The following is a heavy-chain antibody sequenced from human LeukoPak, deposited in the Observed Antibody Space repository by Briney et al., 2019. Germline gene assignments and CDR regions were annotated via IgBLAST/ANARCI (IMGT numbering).Heavy chain of an antibody. CDR3: ARDSHSSSWYSEFDY. D-gene: IGHD6-13*01. V-gene: IGHV3-30*03. J-gene: IGHJ4*02. Sequence: PGRSLRPSCAASGFTFSTYGMHWVRQAPGKGLEWVAVISYDGTNKYYADSGKGRFTISRDNSKNTLYLQMNSRRAKDTAVYYCARDSHSSSWYSEFDYWGQGTLVTVSS. CDR1: GFTFSTYG. CDR2: ISYDGTNK.